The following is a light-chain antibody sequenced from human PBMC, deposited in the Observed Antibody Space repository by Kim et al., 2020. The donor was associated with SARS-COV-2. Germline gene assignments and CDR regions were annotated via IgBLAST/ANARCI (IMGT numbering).Light chain of an antibody. CDR3: QQRSKWPLT. CDR1: QSVSSN. Sequence: EIVLTQSPATLSLSPGEGATLSCRASQSVSSNLAWYQQKPGQAPRLLIYDASNRATGIPARFSGSGSGTDFTLTISSLEPEDFAVYYCQQRSKWPLTFGGGTKVEIK. J-gene: IGKJ4*01. CDR2: DAS. V-gene: IGKV3-11*01.